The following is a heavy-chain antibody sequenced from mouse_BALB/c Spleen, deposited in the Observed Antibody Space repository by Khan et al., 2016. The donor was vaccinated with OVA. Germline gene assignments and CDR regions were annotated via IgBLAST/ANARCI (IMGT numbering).Heavy chain of an antibody. CDR3: ARGDYGLYYFDY. D-gene: IGHD1-2*01. CDR2: IYPGSGKP. V-gene: IGHV1-77*01. J-gene: IGHJ2*01. Sequence: QVQLQQSGAELARPGASVKLSCKASGYTFTDYYINWVKQRTGQGLEWIGDIYPGSGKPYYNEKFKGKATLTADQSSSTAYMQLSSLTSEDSAVDFCARGDYGLYYFDYWGQGTTLTVSS. CDR1: GYTFTDYY.